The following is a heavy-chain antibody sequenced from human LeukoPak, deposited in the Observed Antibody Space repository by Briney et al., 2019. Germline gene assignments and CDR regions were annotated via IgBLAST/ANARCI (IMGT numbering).Heavy chain of an antibody. Sequence: ASVKVSCKASGYTFISYAMNWVRQAPGQGLEWMGWISAYNGNTNYAQKLQGRVTMTTDTSTSTAYMELRSLRSDDTAVYYCARGGYYDSSEAVDYWGQGTLVTVSS. J-gene: IGHJ4*02. CDR1: GYTFISYA. D-gene: IGHD3-22*01. V-gene: IGHV1-18*01. CDR3: ARGGYYDSSEAVDY. CDR2: ISAYNGNT.